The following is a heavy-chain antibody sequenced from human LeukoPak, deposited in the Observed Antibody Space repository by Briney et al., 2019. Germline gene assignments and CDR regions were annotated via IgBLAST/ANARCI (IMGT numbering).Heavy chain of an antibody. CDR1: GFTFSSSP. J-gene: IGHJ5*02. V-gene: IGHV3-30-3*01. D-gene: IGHD3-22*01. Sequence: GGSLRLSCAASGFTFSSSPMHWVRQAPGKGLEWVAIISYDGSKKYYADSVKGRFTISRDNSKNTPYLQMNSLRAEDTAVYYCAKGYSSARLDPWGQGTLVTVS. CDR2: ISYDGSKK. CDR3: AKGYSSARLDP.